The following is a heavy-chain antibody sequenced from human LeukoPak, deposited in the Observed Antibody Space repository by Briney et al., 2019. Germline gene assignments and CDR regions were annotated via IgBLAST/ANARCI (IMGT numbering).Heavy chain of an antibody. V-gene: IGHV4-39*07. D-gene: IGHD3-22*01. CDR2: IYYSGST. J-gene: IGHJ3*02. CDR1: GGSISSSSYC. CDR3: ARGPYSYDSSGAFDI. Sequence: AETLSLTCTVSGGSISSSSYCWGWLRQPPGKGLEWIGSIYYSGSTYYNPSLKSRVTISVDTSKNQFSLKLSSVTAADTAVYFCARGPYSYDSSGAFDIWGQGTMVTLSS.